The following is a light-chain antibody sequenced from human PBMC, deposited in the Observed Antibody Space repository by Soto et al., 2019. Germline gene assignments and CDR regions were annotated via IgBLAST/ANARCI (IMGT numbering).Light chain of an antibody. CDR1: SIDVGGYNY. V-gene: IGLV2-8*01. CDR3: SSFAGNNNLV. CDR2: EVS. J-gene: IGLJ2*01. Sequence: QYALTQPPSASGSPGQSVTISCTGTSIDVGGYNYVSWYQQHPGKAPKLMISEVSKRPSGVPDRFSGSKSGNTASLTVSGLQAEDEADYYCSSFAGNNNLVFGGGTQLTVL.